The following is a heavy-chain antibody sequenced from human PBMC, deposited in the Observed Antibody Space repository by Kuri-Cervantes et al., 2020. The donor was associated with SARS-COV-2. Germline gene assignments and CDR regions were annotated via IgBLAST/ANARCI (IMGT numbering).Heavy chain of an antibody. CDR3: ARGHWSGYSNAAEMGAFDI. D-gene: IGHD3-3*01. CDR2: IYHSGST. V-gene: IGHV4-30-2*01. Sequence: LRLSCTVSGGSISSGGYYWSWIRQPPGKGLEWIGYIYHSGSTNYNPSLKSRVTISVDTSKNQFSLKLSSVTAADTAVYYCARGHWSGYSNAAEMGAFDIWGQGTMVTVSS. J-gene: IGHJ3*02. CDR1: GGSISSGGYY.